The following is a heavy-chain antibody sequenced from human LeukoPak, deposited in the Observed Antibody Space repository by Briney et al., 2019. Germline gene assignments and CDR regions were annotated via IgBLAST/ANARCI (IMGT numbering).Heavy chain of an antibody. Sequence: GGSLRLSGAASGFTFSTYSMNWVRKAPGKGLEWVSYISSSSSTIYYADSVKGRFSISRDNAKNSLYLQMNSLRAEDTAVYYCAKNEYSTSFFDYWGQGTLVTVSS. CDR3: AKNEYSTSFFDY. D-gene: IGHD6-6*01. J-gene: IGHJ4*02. V-gene: IGHV3-48*01. CDR1: GFTFSTYS. CDR2: ISSSSSTI.